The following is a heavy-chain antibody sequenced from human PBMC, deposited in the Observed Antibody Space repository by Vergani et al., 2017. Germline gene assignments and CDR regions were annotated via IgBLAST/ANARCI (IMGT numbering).Heavy chain of an antibody. Sequence: QLQLQESGPGLVKPSETLSLTCTVSGRSINNGSYYWSWIRQSPEKGLDWIWNIYYRGITYYNSSLKNRVTISIDTSKNQFSLRLSSVTAADTAVYYCARQGTRAIAGTRYTWFDPWGQGILVTVSS. CDR3: ARQGTRAIAGTRYTWFDP. CDR1: GRSINNGSYY. CDR2: IYYRGIT. D-gene: IGHD6-13*01. J-gene: IGHJ5*02. V-gene: IGHV4-39*01.